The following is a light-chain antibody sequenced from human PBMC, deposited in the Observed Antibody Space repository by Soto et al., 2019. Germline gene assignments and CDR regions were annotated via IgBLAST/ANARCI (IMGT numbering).Light chain of an antibody. CDR1: QSVSSNY. CDR2: GAS. J-gene: IGKJ1*01. V-gene: IGKV3-20*01. Sequence: IVLTQSPGTLSLSPGERATLSCRTSQSVSSNYLAWYQQKPGQAPRLLIYGASSRATGIPDRFSGSGSGTDFTLTISRLEPEDLAVYYCQQYGSSGRTFGQGTKVDI. CDR3: QQYGSSGRT.